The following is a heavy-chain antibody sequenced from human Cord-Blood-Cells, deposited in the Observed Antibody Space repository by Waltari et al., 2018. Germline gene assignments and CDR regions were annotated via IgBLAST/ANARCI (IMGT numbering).Heavy chain of an antibody. CDR1: GGTFSSYA. CDR2: ISPILVTA. D-gene: IGHD6-6*01. Sequence: QVQLVQSGAEVKKPGSSVKFSCKASGGTFSSYAISWVRQAPGQGLELMGGISPILVTANDAQKFQARVTMTADESTSTAYVELSSLISEDTAVYYCARDTAAPGLDAFDIWGQWTMVTVSS. V-gene: IGHV1-69*12. CDR3: ARDTAAPGLDAFDI. J-gene: IGHJ3*02.